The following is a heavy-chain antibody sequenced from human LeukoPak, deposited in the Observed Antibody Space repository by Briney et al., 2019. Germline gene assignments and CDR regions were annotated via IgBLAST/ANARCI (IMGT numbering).Heavy chain of an antibody. V-gene: IGHV3-7*01. CDR2: IQQDGGEI. CDR1: GLTFSRYW. Sequence: GGPLRLSCAATGLTFSRYWMSWVRQAAGKRLEWVANIQQDGGEIYYVDSVKGRFTISRDNAKNSLFLQMNSLRAEDTALYYCARDKIEGPTLFDYCGQGTRVTVTS. CDR3: ARDKIEGPTLFDY. J-gene: IGHJ4*02.